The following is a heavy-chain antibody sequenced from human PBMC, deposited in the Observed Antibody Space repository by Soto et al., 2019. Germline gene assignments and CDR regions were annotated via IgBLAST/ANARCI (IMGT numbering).Heavy chain of an antibody. V-gene: IGHV1-18*04. CDR2: ISAYNGNT. J-gene: IGHJ4*02. CDR1: GYTFTSYG. CDR3: ARDGFRDTFGGVIATGFDY. Sequence: QVQLVQSGAEVKKPGASVKVSCKASGYTFTSYGISWVRQAPGQGLEWMGWISAYNGNTNYAQKLQGRVTMATDTSTSTAYMELRSLRSDDTAVYYCARDGFRDTFGGVIATGFDYWGQGTLVTVSS. D-gene: IGHD3-16*02.